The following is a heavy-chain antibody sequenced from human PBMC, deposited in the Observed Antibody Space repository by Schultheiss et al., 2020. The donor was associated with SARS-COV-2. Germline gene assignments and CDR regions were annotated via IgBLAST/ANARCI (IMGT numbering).Heavy chain of an antibody. J-gene: IGHJ5*02. Sequence: SSSSYYWGWIRQPPGKGLEWVSAISGSGGSTYYADSVKGRFTISRENAKNSLYLQMNSLRAGDTAVYYCATRSWFDPWGQGTLVTVSS. CDR1: SSSSYY. D-gene: IGHD1-14*01. CDR3: ATRSWFDP. CDR2: ISGSGGST. V-gene: IGHV3-23*01.